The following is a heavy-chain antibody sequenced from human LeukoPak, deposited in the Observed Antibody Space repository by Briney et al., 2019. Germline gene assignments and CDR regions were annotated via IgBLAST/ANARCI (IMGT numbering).Heavy chain of an antibody. Sequence: GRSLRLSCAASGFTFSSYGMHWVRQAPGKGLEWVAVIWYDGSNKYYADSVKGRFTISRDNSKNTLYLQMNSPRAEDTAVYYCAKDPLGLSAFDIWGQGTMVTVSS. J-gene: IGHJ3*02. CDR3: AKDPLGLSAFDI. V-gene: IGHV3-33*06. D-gene: IGHD1-26*01. CDR2: IWYDGSNK. CDR1: GFTFSSYG.